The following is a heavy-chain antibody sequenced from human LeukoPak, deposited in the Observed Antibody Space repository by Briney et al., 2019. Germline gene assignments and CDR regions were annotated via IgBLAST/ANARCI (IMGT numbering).Heavy chain of an antibody. CDR2: INHSGST. Sequence: PSETLSLTCAVYGGSFSGYYWSWIRQPPGKGLEWIGEINHSGSTNYNPSLKSRVTISVDTSKNQFSLKLSSVTAADTAVYYCASSRSWLRSDLDYWGQGTLVTVSS. D-gene: IGHD5-12*01. V-gene: IGHV4-34*01. CDR1: GGSFSGYY. CDR3: ASSRSWLRSDLDY. J-gene: IGHJ4*02.